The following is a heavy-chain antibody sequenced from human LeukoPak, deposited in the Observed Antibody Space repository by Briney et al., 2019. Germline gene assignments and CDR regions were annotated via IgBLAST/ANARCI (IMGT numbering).Heavy chain of an antibody. J-gene: IGHJ4*02. Sequence: GGSLRLSCAASGFSFSSYAMHWVRQGPGKGLEWLEIISYDGRNNHYGDSVKGRFTISRDNSKNTLHLQMNSLRAEDTAVYYCAKLGFDSSGSHTLFDYWGQGTQVTVSS. V-gene: IGHV3-30*18. CDR1: GFSFSSYA. CDR3: AKLGFDSSGSHTLFDY. D-gene: IGHD3-22*01. CDR2: ISYDGRNN.